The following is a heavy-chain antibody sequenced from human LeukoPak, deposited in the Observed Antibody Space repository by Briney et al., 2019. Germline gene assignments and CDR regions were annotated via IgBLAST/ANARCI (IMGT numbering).Heavy chain of an antibody. Sequence: GGSLRLSCAASGFTFSAYAMSWVRQAPGKGLEWVSAISGVDGTTYYADSVKGRFTISRDNSMNTLYLQMNSLRAEDTAAYYCAKTASGVADSYFDYWGQGTLVTVSS. CDR1: GFTFSAYA. CDR2: ISGVDGTT. D-gene: IGHD6-19*01. J-gene: IGHJ4*02. CDR3: AKTASGVADSYFDY. V-gene: IGHV3-23*01.